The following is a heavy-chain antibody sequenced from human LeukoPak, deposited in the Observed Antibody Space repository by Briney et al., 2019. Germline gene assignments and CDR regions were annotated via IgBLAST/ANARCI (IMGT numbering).Heavy chain of an antibody. CDR2: ISAYNGNT. Sequence: GPVKVSCKASGYTFTSYGISWVRQAPGQGLEWMGWISAYNGNTNYAQKLQGRVTMTTDTSTSTAYMELRSLRSDDTAVYYCARDSTASGWYDYWGQGTLVTVSS. D-gene: IGHD6-19*01. J-gene: IGHJ4*02. CDR3: ARDSTASGWYDY. V-gene: IGHV1-18*01. CDR1: GYTFTSYG.